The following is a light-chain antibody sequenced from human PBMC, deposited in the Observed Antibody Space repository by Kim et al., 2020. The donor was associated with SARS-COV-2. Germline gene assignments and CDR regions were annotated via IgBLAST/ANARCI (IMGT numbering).Light chain of an antibody. CDR3: QQYDSFPFT. J-gene: IGKJ5*01. CDR2: GVS. V-gene: IGKV1-16*02. Sequence: ASVGDTVTITCRASQGIKKLLAWFQQKTGKAPRTLIIGVSSWESDGPSKFSGSGSGTHFTLTIARLQLEDSATYYCQQYDSFPFTFGQGTRLEIK. CDR1: QGIKKL.